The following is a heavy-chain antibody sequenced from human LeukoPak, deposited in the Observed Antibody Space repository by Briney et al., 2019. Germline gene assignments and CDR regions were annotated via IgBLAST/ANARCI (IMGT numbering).Heavy chain of an antibody. J-gene: IGHJ4*02. V-gene: IGHV4-4*07. CDR3: ARGRYGSGTYYLDY. CDR2: IFTSGGT. D-gene: IGHD3-10*01. Sequence: SATQSLIYTVSGGSISRFYSSWIRQPAGKGLECIGRIFTSGGTNYNSSLKSRVTMSIDTSKNQFFLKLRSVTAADTAVYYCARGRYGSGTYYLDYWGQGTLVTVSS. CDR1: GGSISRFY.